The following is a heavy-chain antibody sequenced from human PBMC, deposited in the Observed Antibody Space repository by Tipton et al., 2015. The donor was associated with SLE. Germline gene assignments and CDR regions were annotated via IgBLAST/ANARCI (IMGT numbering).Heavy chain of an antibody. V-gene: IGHV6-1*01. CDR3: ARVIGCSGGSCYSAAFDI. CDR2: TYYRSKWYN. Sequence: GLVNPSQTLSLTCAISGDSVSSNSAAWNWIRQSPSRGLEWLGRTYYRSKWYNDYAVSVKSRITINPDTSKNQFSLQLNSVTPEDTAVYYCARVIGCSGGSCYSAAFDIWGQGTMFTGSS. CDR1: GDSVSSNSAA. D-gene: IGHD2-15*01. J-gene: IGHJ3*02.